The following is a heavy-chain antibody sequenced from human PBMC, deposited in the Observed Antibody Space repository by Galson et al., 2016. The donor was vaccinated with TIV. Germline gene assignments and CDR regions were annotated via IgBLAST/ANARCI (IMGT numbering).Heavy chain of an antibody. Sequence: SLRLSCAASGFTFSSFWMSWVRQAPGKGLEWVANIKQDGSEKNYVDSVKGRFIISRDNAKNSLYLQMNSLRAEDTAMNYCARDRVGGLDVWGQGTTVTVSS. D-gene: IGHD3-16*01. J-gene: IGHJ6*02. CDR3: ARDRVGGLDV. CDR1: GFTFSSFW. CDR2: IKQDGSEK. V-gene: IGHV3-7*03.